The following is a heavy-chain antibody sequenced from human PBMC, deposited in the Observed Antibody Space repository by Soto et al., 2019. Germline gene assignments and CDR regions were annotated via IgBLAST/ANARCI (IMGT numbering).Heavy chain of an antibody. CDR3: ARDISSVRGGSWFDP. J-gene: IGHJ5*02. V-gene: IGHV1-18*01. CDR2: ISAYNGNT. D-gene: IGHD2-15*01. CDR1: GYTFTSYG. Sequence: QVQLVQSGAEVKKPGASVKVSCKASGYTFTSYGISWVRQAPGQGLEWMGWISAYNGNTNYAQKLQGRVTMTTDTATSTAYMVLRSLRSDDTAVYYCARDISSVRGGSWFDPWGQGTLVTVSS.